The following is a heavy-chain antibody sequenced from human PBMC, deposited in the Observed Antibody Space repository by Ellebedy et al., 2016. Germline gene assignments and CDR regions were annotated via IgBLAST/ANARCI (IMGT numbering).Heavy chain of an antibody. Sequence: ASVKVSCKASGYTFTDYAMNWVRQAPGQGPEWMGWINTNTGNPTYAQGFTGRFVFSLDTSVSTAFLHISSLKSDDTALYYCARGGPYASSWPWAFDIWGQGTMVTVSS. J-gene: IGHJ3*02. CDR2: INTNTGNP. V-gene: IGHV7-4-1*02. CDR3: ARGGPYASSWPWAFDI. D-gene: IGHD2-2*01. CDR1: GYTFTDYA.